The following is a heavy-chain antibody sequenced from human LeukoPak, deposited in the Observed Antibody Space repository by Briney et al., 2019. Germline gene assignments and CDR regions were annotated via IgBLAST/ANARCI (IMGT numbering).Heavy chain of an antibody. V-gene: IGHV3-74*01. D-gene: IGHD6-19*01. CDR1: GFTFSSYW. CDR3: ARDAPPSSGWYGFDY. J-gene: IGHJ4*02. CDR2: INTDGSST. Sequence: PGGSLRLSCAASGFTFSSYWMHWVRQAPGKGLVWVSRINTDGSSTSYADSVKGRFTISRDNAKNTLYLQMNSLRAEDTAVYYCARDAPPSSGWYGFDYWGQGTLVTVSS.